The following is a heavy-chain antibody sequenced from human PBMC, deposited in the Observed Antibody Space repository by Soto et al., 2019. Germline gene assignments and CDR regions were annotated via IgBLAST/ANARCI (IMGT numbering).Heavy chain of an antibody. CDR1: GFSLSTSGVG. CDR3: AHFRYSYGQPYFDS. D-gene: IGHD5-18*01. V-gene: IGHV2-5*01. J-gene: IGHJ4*02. Sequence: QITLKESGPTLVKPTQTLTLTCTFSGFSLSTSGVGVGWIRQPPGKALEWLALIYWNDDKRYSPSLKSRLTITKDNSKNQVVLTMTNMDPVDTATYYCAHFRYSYGQPYFDSWGQGTLVTVSS. CDR2: IYWNDDK.